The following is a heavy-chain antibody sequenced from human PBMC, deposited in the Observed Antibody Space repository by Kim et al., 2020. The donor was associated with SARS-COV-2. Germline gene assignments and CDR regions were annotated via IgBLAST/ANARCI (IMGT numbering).Heavy chain of an antibody. V-gene: IGHV4-61*03. J-gene: IGHJ6*02. CDR3: ARDRAVLWFGDSTYGMDV. Sequence: KSRVTISVDTSKNHFSLKLSSVTAADTAVYYCARDRAVLWFGDSTYGMDVWGQGTTVTVSS. D-gene: IGHD3-10*01.